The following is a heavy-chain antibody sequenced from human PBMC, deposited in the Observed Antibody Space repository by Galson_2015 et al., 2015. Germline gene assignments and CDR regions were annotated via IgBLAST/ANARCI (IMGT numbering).Heavy chain of an antibody. CDR1: GFTFSSYA. D-gene: IGHD3-22*01. CDR3: ARDRDYFHSWKGCFQH. V-gene: IGHV3-30-3*01. Sequence: SLRLSCAASGFTFSSYAMNWVRQAPGKGLEWVAFISYHGSNKYYADSVKGRFTISRDNTKNTLYLQMNSLSTEDTAVYYCARDRDYFHSWKGCFQHSGQATLLTVPS. CDR2: ISYHGSNK. J-gene: IGHJ1*01.